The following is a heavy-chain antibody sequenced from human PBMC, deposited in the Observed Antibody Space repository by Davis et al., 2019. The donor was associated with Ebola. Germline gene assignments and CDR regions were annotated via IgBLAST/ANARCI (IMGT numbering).Heavy chain of an antibody. CDR1: RYTLTDYN. Sequence: SVQVSCKASRYTLTDYNIHWLRQAPAPGLEWLGRVILKSGATNYAQKFQGRVTMTRDTSISPVYMELSSLRYDDTADYYCARGHNYAHEYWGQGTLVTVSS. CDR2: VILKSGAT. CDR3: ARGHNYAHEY. J-gene: IGHJ4*02. V-gene: IGHV1-2*06. D-gene: IGHD4-11*01.